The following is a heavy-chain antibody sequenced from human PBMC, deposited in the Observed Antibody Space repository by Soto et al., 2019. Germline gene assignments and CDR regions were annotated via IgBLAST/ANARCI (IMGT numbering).Heavy chain of an antibody. CDR2: INAGNGNT. J-gene: IGHJ4*02. D-gene: IGHD3-22*01. Sequence: GASLKVSCKASGYTFTSYAMHWVRQAPGQRLEWMGWINAGNGNTKYSQKFQGRVTITRDTSASTAYMELSSLRSEDTAVYYCAREVSGDYYDSSGYYSHFDYWGQGTLVTVSS. CDR1: GYTFTSYA. V-gene: IGHV1-3*01. CDR3: AREVSGDYYDSSGYYSHFDY.